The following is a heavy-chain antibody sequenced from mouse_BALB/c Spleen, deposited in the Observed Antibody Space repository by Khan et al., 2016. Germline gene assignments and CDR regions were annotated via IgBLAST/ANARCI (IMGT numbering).Heavy chain of an antibody. Sequence: EVQLQESGAELVKPGASVKLSCTASGFNIKDTFMHWVKQRPEQGLEWIGRIDPANGNTRYDPKFQGKATITADTSSNTAYLQPSSLTSEDTAVYYCARRGPIYYYGSTYGYWGQGTTLTVSS. CDR2: IDPANGNT. CDR1: GFNIKDTF. J-gene: IGHJ2*01. D-gene: IGHD1-1*01. V-gene: IGHV14-3*02. CDR3: ARRGPIYYYGSTYGY.